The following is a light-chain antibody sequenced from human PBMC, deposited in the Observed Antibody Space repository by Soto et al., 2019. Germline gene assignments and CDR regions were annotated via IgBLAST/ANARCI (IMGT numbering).Light chain of an antibody. CDR3: QQYNNWPRT. J-gene: IGKJ1*01. Sequence: EIVMTQSPATLSVSPGETTRLSCRASQTVNSNLAWYQQKPGQAPRLLIYGASTRATGIPARFSGSGSGTEFTLTISSLQSEDFAVYYCQQYNNWPRTFGQGTKVDIK. CDR1: QTVNSN. V-gene: IGKV3-15*01. CDR2: GAS.